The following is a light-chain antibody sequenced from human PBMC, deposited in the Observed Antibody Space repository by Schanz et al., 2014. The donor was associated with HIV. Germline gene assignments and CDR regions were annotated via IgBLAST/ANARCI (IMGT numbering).Light chain of an antibody. V-gene: IGKV3-20*01. CDR3: QESGSSPT. J-gene: IGKJ4*01. CDR2: GAS. CDR1: QSVSSSY. Sequence: EIVLTQSPGTLSLSPGERATLSCRASQSVSSSYLAWYQQKPGQAPRLLIYGASSRATGIPDRFSGSGSGTDVTLTISRLEPEDFAVYYCQESGSSPTFGGGTKVEIK.